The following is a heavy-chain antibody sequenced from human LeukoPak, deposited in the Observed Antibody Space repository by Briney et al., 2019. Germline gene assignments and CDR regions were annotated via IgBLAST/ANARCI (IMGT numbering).Heavy chain of an antibody. Sequence: GGSLRLSCVASGFTFSYYSMNWVRQAPGKGLEWVSYINSISGEIWYADSVKGRFTISRDDAKNSLYLQMNSLRDEDTAVYYCARDHGYAFDYWGQGTLVAVSS. CDR2: INSISGEI. CDR1: GFTFSYYS. J-gene: IGHJ4*02. V-gene: IGHV3-48*02. D-gene: IGHD5-12*01. CDR3: ARDHGYAFDY.